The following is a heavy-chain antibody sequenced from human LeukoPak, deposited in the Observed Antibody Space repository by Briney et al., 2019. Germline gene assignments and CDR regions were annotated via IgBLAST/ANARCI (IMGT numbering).Heavy chain of an antibody. V-gene: IGHV3-11*01. CDR3: ARGRGWLELSRSGFDY. CDR1: GFTFSDYY. J-gene: IGHJ4*02. D-gene: IGHD5-24*01. Sequence: GSLRLSCAASGFTFSDYYMSWIRQAPGKGLEWVSYISSSGSTIYYADSVKGRFTISRDNAKNSLYLQMNSLRAEDTAVYYCARGRGWLELSRSGFDYWGQGTLVTVSS. CDR2: ISSSGSTI.